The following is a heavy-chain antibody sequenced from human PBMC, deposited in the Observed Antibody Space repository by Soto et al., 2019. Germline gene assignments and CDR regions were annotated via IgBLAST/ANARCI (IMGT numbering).Heavy chain of an antibody. V-gene: IGHV3-30-3*01. CDR2: ISYDGSNK. CDR1: GFTFSSYA. CDR3: ARARKGGMDV. Sequence: GGSLRLSCAASGFTFSSYAMHWVRQAPGKGLEWVAVISYDGSNKYYADSVKGRFTISRDNSKNTLYLQMNSLRAEDTAVYYCARARKGGMDVWGQGTTVTVSS. J-gene: IGHJ6*02.